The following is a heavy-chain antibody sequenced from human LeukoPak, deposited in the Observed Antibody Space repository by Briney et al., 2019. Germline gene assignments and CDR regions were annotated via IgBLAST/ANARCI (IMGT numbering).Heavy chain of an antibody. D-gene: IGHD3-22*01. V-gene: IGHV3-23*01. CDR2: IRANSNMR. Sequence: GGSLRLSCAASGFSFSDFTMNWVRQAPGRGLEWVSGIRANSNMRFYLESVRGRFTISRDNSKNTLYLQMNSLRAEDTTVYYCARDLVGYYDSSGYLGLFYWGQGTLVTVSS. CDR1: GFSFSDFT. J-gene: IGHJ4*02. CDR3: ARDLVGYYDSSGYLGLFY.